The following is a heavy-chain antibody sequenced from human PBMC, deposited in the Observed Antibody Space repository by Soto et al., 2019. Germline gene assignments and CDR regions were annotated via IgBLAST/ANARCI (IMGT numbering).Heavy chain of an antibody. V-gene: IGHV3-74*01. Sequence: PGVSLRLSFAASGFTFTNFWMHWVRQAPGEGLMWVSRINNDGSGTSYADSVKGRFTISRDNAKNTLYLQMNGLRVEDTAVYYCGTVFEYWGQGTLVTVSS. CDR1: GFTFTNFW. CDR2: INNDGSGT. J-gene: IGHJ4*02. CDR3: GTVFEY.